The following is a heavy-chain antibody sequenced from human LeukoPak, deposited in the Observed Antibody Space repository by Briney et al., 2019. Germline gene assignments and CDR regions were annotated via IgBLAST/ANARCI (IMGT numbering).Heavy chain of an antibody. CDR2: IYPGDSDT. D-gene: IGHD2-21*02. J-gene: IGHJ4*02. CDR3: ARQGGSVTAAFLDY. V-gene: IGHV5-51*01. CDR1: GYSFTNYW. Sequence: GASLQISCKGSGYSFTNYWIGWVRQMPGKGLEWMGIIYPGDSDTRYSPSFQGQVTISADKSISTAYLQWSSLKASDTAVYYCARQGGSVTAAFLDYWGQGTLVTVSS.